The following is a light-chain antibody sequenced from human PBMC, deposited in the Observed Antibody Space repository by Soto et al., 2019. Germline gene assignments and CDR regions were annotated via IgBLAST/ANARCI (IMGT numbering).Light chain of an antibody. Sequence: QPVLTQPPSVSGAPGQSVTISCTGSSSNIGAGYDVHWYQHLPGTAPKLLIYGNSNRPSGVPDRCSGSKSGTSASLAITGLQAADEADYYCQSYDSSMSGWVFGGGTKLTVL. J-gene: IGLJ3*02. CDR1: SSNIGAGYD. V-gene: IGLV1-40*01. CDR3: QSYDSSMSGWV. CDR2: GNS.